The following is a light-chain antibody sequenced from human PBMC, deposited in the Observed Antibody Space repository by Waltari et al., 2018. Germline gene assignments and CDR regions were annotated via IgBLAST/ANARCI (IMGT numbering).Light chain of an antibody. V-gene: IGKV1-5*03. Sequence: DIQMTQSPSTLSASVGDRVTMTCRASQRIDRWLAWYQQKPGKAPRVIIYESSPLENGVPSRFSGSGFVTEFTLTINNLQPDDFATYYCQQYHSDLLSFGGGTK. CDR3: QQYHSDLLS. CDR1: QRIDRW. J-gene: IGKJ4*01. CDR2: ESS.